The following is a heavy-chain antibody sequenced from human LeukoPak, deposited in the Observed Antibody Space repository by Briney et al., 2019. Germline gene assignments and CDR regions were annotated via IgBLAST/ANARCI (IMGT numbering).Heavy chain of an antibody. Sequence: SVKVSCKASGGTFSSYAISWVRQAPGQGLEWMGGIIPMSGTTNYAQKLQGRVTITADKSTSTASMELSSLKSDDTAVYYCAKSRARGSGTYNWYDPWGQGTLVTVSS. V-gene: IGHV1-69*06. CDR3: AKSRARGSGTYNWYDP. D-gene: IGHD3-10*01. J-gene: IGHJ5*02. CDR1: GGTFSSYA. CDR2: IIPMSGTT.